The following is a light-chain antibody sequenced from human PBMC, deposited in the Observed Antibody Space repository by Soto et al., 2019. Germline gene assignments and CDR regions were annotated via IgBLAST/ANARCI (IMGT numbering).Light chain of an antibody. J-gene: IGKJ1*01. CDR3: QQYDSYSWT. CDR1: HSISTW. Sequence: DIQSTQSPSTLSASIGYRVTITCRASHSISTWLAWYQQKPGKAPKLLIYQASSLQDGVPSRFSGSGSGTEFTLTIRSLQPDDFAIYYCQQYDSYSWTFGQGTKVDIK. CDR2: QAS. V-gene: IGKV1-5*03.